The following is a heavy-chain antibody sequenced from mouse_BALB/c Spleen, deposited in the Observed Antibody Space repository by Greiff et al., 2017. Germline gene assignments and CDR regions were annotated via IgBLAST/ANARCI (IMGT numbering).Heavy chain of an antibody. Sequence: EVQLVESGGGFVQPGGSLKLSCAASGFTFSSYGMSWVRQTPDKRLELVATINSNGGSTYYPDSVKGRFTISRDNAKNTLYLQMSSLKSEDTAMYYCARGDWGQGTLVTVSA. J-gene: IGHJ3*01. CDR3: ARGD. CDR2: INSNGGST. CDR1: GFTFSSYG. V-gene: IGHV5-6-3*01.